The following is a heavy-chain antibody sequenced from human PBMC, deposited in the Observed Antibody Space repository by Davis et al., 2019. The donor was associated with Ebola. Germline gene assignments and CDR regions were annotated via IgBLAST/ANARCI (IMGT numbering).Heavy chain of an antibody. J-gene: IGHJ4*02. CDR2: VSHSEREK. CDR1: GFTFSNNA. D-gene: IGHD3-3*01. Sequence: GESLKISCAASGFTFSNNAMHWVRQAPGKGLEWVAVVSHSEREKFYADSVKGRFTISRDNSENTLYLQMDSPTADDTAVYFCARAVFHEVLDSWGQGTPVTVSS. CDR3: ARAVFHEVLDS. V-gene: IGHV3-30*04.